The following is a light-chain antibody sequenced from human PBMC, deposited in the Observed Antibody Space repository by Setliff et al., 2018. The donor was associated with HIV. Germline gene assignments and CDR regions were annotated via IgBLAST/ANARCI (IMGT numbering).Light chain of an antibody. Sequence: QSVLTRPASVSGSPGQSITISCTGTSGDVGRYNLVSWYQQQPGKPPKLMIYQASKRPSGVSNRFSGSKSGNTASLTISGLQAEDEADYYCCSNTGSNTYVFGTGTKSPS. J-gene: IGLJ1*01. CDR1: SGDVGRYNL. V-gene: IGLV2-23*01. CDR2: QAS. CDR3: CSNTGSNTYV.